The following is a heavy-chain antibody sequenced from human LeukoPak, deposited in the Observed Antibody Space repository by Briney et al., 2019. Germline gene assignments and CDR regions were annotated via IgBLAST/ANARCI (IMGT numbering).Heavy chain of an antibody. CDR1: GGTFSSYA. V-gene: IGHV1-69*13. D-gene: IGHD6-19*01. J-gene: IGHJ4*02. Sequence: SVKVSCKASGGTFSSYAISWERQAPGQGLEWMGGIIPIFGTANYAQKFQGRVTITADESTSTAYMELSSLRSEDTAVYYCARDRGIAVAGTGTDWGQGTLVTVSS. CDR2: IIPIFGTA. CDR3: ARDRGIAVAGTGTD.